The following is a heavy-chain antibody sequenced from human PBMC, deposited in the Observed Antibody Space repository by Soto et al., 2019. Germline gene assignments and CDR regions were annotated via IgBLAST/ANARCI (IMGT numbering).Heavy chain of an antibody. V-gene: IGHV3-73*01. D-gene: IGHD2-2*02. J-gene: IGHJ6*02. CDR3: ARGQGAAIGDYYYHGMDV. Sequence: PGGSLRLSCAASGFTFTSAWMTWVRQASGKGLEWVGRIRSRANNFATSSAASVKGRFTFSRDDSKNTAYLQMNTLKPEDTAVYYCARGQGAAIGDYYYHGMDVWGQGTTVTV. CDR1: GFTFTSAW. CDR2: IRSRANNFAT.